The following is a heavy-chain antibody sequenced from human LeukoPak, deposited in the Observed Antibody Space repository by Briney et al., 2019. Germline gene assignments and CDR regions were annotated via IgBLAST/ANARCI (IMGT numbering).Heavy chain of an antibody. CDR1: GFTFSNYG. D-gene: IGHD6-19*01. Sequence: GGSLRLSCAASGFTFSNYGMHWVRQAPGKGLEWVSFIRYDGSDKYYADSVKGRFTISRDKSKNTLFLQMNSLRAEDTAVYYCARGSGSGWYVYYYYYMDVWGKGTTVTVSS. V-gene: IGHV3-30*02. CDR3: ARGSGSGWYVYYYYYMDV. J-gene: IGHJ6*03. CDR2: IRYDGSDK.